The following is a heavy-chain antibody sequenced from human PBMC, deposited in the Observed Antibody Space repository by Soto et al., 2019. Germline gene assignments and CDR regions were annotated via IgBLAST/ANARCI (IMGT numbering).Heavy chain of an antibody. J-gene: IGHJ4*02. CDR1: GFTFDDSA. V-gene: IGHV3-9*01. CDR3: AKGLSEGYFDY. CDR2: IGSNSGGI. Sequence: EVQLVESGGGLVQPGGSLRLSCAASGFTFDDSAMHWVRQSPGKGLEWVSGIGSNSGGIGYADSVKGRFTISRDNAKNSLYLQMNSLRAEDTALYYCAKGLSEGYFDYWGQGTLVTVSS.